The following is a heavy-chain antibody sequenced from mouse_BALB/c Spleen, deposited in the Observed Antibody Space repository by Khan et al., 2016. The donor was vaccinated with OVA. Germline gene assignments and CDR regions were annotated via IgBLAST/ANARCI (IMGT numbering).Heavy chain of an antibody. CDR3: TRNGFGNYESWDY. Sequence: VQLQQSGTVLARPGASVKMSCKASGYTFTSYWMHWVKQRPGQGLEWIGAIYPGNSDTNYNQKVKGKGKLTADTSTSTAYLELYRMTDDDSAVYYCTRNGFGNYESWDYWGQGTTLTVSS. CDR2: IYPGNSDT. D-gene: IGHD2-1*01. CDR1: GYTFTSYW. J-gene: IGHJ2*01. V-gene: IGHV1-5*01.